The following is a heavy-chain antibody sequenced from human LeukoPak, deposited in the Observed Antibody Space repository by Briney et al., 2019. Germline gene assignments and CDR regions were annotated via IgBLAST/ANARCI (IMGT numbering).Heavy chain of an antibody. CDR2: IYPGDSDT. CDR1: GYKFTTYW. Sequence: GESLKISCEGSGYKFTTYWIGWVRQVPGKGLEWMGIIYPGDSDTKCSPSFQGQVTISADRSISTAYLQWTSLKASDTAMYYCARQWYYDSAIGYWGQGTLVTVSS. D-gene: IGHD3-10*01. CDR3: ARQWYYDSAIGY. J-gene: IGHJ4*02. V-gene: IGHV5-51*01.